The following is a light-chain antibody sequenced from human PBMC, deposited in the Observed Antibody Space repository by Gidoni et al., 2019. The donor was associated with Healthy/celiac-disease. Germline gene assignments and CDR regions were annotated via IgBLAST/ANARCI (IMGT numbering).Light chain of an antibody. Sequence: DIQMTQSPSSLSASVGDRVTITCRSSQSISIYLNWYQQKPGKAPKLLIYAASSLQSGVPSRFSGSGSRTAFTITISSLQPEDFATYYCQQRYSTPVTFGQGTKLEIK. V-gene: IGKV1-39*01. J-gene: IGKJ2*01. CDR1: QSISIY. CDR2: AAS. CDR3: QQRYSTPVT.